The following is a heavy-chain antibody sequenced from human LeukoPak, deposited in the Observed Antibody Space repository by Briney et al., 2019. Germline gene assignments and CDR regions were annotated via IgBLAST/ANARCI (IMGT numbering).Heavy chain of an antibody. CDR1: GFSFTFYA. D-gene: IGHD3-3*01. J-gene: IGHJ4*02. CDR2: IGASGINT. V-gene: IGHV3-23*01. Sequence: GGALRLSCAASGFSFTFYAMTWVRETPGKGLEWVSGIGASGINTYYADSVKGRFTISRDNSKNMLYLQMNSLRAEDTAVYFCANGNGQRFLEWLHETYFDYWGQGTLVTVSS. CDR3: ANGNGQRFLEWLHETYFDY.